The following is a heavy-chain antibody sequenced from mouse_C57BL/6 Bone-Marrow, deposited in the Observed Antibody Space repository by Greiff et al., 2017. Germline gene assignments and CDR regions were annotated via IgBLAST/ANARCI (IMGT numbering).Heavy chain of an antibody. CDR3: ARSGYYYGSSPVYFDY. D-gene: IGHD1-1*01. CDR1: GYAFTNYL. V-gene: IGHV1-54*01. J-gene: IGHJ2*01. Sequence: VQLQESGAELVRPGTSVKVSCKASGYAFTNYLIEWVKQRPGQGLEWIGVINPGSGGTNYNEKFKGKGTLTADKSSSTAYMQLSSLTSEDSAVYFCARSGYYYGSSPVYFDYWGQGTTLTVSS. CDR2: INPGSGGT.